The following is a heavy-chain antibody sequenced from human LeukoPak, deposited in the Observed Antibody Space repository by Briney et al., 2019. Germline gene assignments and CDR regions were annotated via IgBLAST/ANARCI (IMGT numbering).Heavy chain of an antibody. Sequence: GASVKVSCKASGYTFTSYYMHWVRQALGQGLEWMGIINPSGGSTSYAQKFQGRVTMTRDTSTSTVYMELSSLRSEDTAVYYCARDHGSGYFDYWGQGTLVTVSS. CDR1: GYTFTSYY. CDR2: INPSGGST. D-gene: IGHD3-22*01. CDR3: ARDHGSGYFDY. V-gene: IGHV1-46*01. J-gene: IGHJ4*02.